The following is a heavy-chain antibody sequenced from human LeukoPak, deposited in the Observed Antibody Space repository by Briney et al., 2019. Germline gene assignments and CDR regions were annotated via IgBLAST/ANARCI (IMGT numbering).Heavy chain of an antibody. Sequence: ASVKVSCKAPGYTFTGYYMHWVRQAPGQGLEWMGWINPNSGGTNYAQKFQGRVTMTRDTSISTAYMELSRLRSDDTAVYYCARVMTTVTPFGYWGQGTLVTVSS. J-gene: IGHJ4*02. CDR2: INPNSGGT. V-gene: IGHV1-2*02. CDR3: ARVMTTVTPFGY. CDR1: GYTFTGYY. D-gene: IGHD4-17*01.